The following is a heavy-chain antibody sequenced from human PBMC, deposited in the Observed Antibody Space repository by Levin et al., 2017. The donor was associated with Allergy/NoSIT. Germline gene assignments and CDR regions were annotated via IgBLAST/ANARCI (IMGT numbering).Heavy chain of an antibody. J-gene: IGHJ4*02. D-gene: IGHD3-3*01. Sequence: SCAASGFTFSSYSMNWVRQAPGKGLEWVSSISSSSSYIYYADSVKGRFTISRDNAKNSLYLQMNSLRAEDTAVYYCARYKVYYDFWSGFSDYWGQGTLVTVSS. V-gene: IGHV3-21*01. CDR1: GFTFSSYS. CDR3: ARYKVYYDFWSGFSDY. CDR2: ISSSSSYI.